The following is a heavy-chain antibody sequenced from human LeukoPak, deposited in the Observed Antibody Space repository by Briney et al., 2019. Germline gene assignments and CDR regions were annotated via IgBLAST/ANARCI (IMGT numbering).Heavy chain of an antibody. J-gene: IGHJ4*02. CDR2: IYYSGST. CDR3: ARATVATDHDY. V-gene: IGHV4-59*01. D-gene: IGHD4-23*01. CDR1: GGSISSYY. Sequence: SETLSLTCTVSGGSISSYYWSWIRQPPGKGLEWIGYIYYSGSTNYNPSLKSRVTISVDTSKSQFSLKLSSVTAADTAVYYCARATVATDHDYWGQGTLVTVSS.